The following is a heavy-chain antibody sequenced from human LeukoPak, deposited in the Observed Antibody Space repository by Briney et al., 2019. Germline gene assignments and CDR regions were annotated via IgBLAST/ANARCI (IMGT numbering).Heavy chain of an antibody. V-gene: IGHV4-59*01. J-gene: IGHJ4*02. D-gene: IGHD4-11*01. CDR2: IYNSGST. Sequence: SETLSLTCTVSGGSITSYYWGWIRQPPGKGLEWIGYIYNSGSTNYNPSLKSRVTISVDTSKNQFSLKLSSVTAADTAVYYCARLYSSSLGRVFDYWGQGTLVTVPS. CDR1: GGSITSYY. CDR3: ARLYSSSLGRVFDY.